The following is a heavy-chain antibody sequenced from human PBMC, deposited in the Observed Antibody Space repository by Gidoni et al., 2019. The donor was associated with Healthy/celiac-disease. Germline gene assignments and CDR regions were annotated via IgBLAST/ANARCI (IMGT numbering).Heavy chain of an antibody. Sequence: EVQLVESGGGLVKPGGSLRLSCASSGFTFSSYSMNWVRQAPGKGLEWVSAISSSSSYIYYADSVKGRFTISRDNAKNSLYLQMNSLRAEDTAVYYCARQPYGDPFDYWGQGTLVTVSS. CDR2: ISSSSSYI. D-gene: IGHD4-17*01. J-gene: IGHJ4*02. V-gene: IGHV3-21*01. CDR1: GFTFSSYS. CDR3: ARQPYGDPFDY.